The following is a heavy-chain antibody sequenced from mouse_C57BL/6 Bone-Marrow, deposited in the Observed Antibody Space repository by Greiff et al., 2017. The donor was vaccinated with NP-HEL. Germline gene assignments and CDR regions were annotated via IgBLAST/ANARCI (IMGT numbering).Heavy chain of an antibody. Sequence: VQLQQSGPELVKPGASVKISCTASGYSFTGYYMNWVKQSPEKSLEWIGEINPSTGGTTYNQKFKAKATLTVDKSSSTAYMQLKSLTSEDSAVYYCARWAMDYWGQGTSGTVSS. CDR1: GYSFTGYY. V-gene: IGHV1-42*01. CDR3: ARWAMDY. J-gene: IGHJ4*01. CDR2: INPSTGGT.